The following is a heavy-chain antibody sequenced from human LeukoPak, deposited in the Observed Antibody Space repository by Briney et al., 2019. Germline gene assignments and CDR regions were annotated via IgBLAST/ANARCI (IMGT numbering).Heavy chain of an antibody. Sequence: GGSLRLSCAASGLTFSTYAMSWVPQAPGKGLEWLSTISGSGGSTYYADSVKGRFTISRDNSKNTLYLQMNSLRAEDTAVYYCAKATYSSSWNLYFDYWGQGTLVTVSS. CDR2: ISGSGGST. J-gene: IGHJ4*02. D-gene: IGHD6-13*01. V-gene: IGHV3-23*01. CDR3: AKATYSSSWNLYFDY. CDR1: GLTFSTYA.